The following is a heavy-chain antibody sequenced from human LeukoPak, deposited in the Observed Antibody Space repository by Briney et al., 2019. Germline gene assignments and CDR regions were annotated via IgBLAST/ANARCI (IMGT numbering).Heavy chain of an antibody. J-gene: IGHJ4*02. V-gene: IGHV3-30*03. CDR1: GFTFSSYG. D-gene: IGHD4-17*01. CDR2: ISYDGSNK. Sequence: GGSLRLSCAASGFTFSSYGMPWVRQAPGKGLEWVAVISYDGSNKYYADSVKGRFTISRDNSKNTLYLQMNSLRAEDTAVYYCASTVTLDYWGQGTLVTVSS. CDR3: ASTVTLDY.